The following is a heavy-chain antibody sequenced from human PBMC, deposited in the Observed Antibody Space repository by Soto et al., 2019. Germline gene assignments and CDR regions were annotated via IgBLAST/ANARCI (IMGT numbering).Heavy chain of an antibody. D-gene: IGHD6-13*01. CDR1: GYTFTSYY. V-gene: IGHV1-46*01. J-gene: IGHJ6*02. CDR2: INPSGGST. CDR3: ASDAGTAPYYYGMDV. Sequence: GASVKVSCKASGYTFTSYYMHWVRQAPGQGLEWMGIINPSGGSTSYAQKFQGRVTMTRDTSTSTVYMELSSLRSEDTAVYYCASDAGTAPYYYGMDVWGQGTTVNVSS.